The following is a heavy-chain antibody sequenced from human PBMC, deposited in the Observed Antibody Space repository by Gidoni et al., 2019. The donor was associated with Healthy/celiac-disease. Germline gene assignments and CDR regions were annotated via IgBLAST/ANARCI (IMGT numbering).Heavy chain of an antibody. CDR3: ARGRFYGWGAFDI. CDR2: INHSGST. D-gene: IGHD3-16*01. J-gene: IGHJ3*02. V-gene: IGHV4-34*01. Sequence: QVQLQQWGAGLLKPSETLSLTCAVYGGSFSGYYWSWIRQPPGKGLEWIGEINHSGSTNYNPSLKSRVTISVDTSKNQFSLKLSSVTAADTAVYYCARGRFYGWGAFDIWGQGTMVTVSS. CDR1: GGSFSGYY.